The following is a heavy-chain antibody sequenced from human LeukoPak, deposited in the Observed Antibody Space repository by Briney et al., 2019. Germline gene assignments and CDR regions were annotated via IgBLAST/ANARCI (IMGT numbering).Heavy chain of an antibody. V-gene: IGHV3-7*04. J-gene: IGHJ2*01. CDR3: ARGYCSGGSCFSSTGNFDL. CDR1: GFTFSSFW. D-gene: IGHD2-15*01. CDR2: IKQDGSEK. Sequence: GGSLRLSCAASGFTFSSFWMSWVRQAPGNGLERVANIKQDGSEKYYVDSVKGRFTVSRDNAENSLYLQMNSLRAEDTAVYYCARGYCSGGSCFSSTGNFDLWGRGTLVTVSS.